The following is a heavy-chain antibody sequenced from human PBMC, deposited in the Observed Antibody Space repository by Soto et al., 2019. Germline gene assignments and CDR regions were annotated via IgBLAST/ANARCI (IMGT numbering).Heavy chain of an antibody. CDR2: ISSRSSLI. Sequence: GGSLRLSCAASGFSFSSHSFNWVRQAPGQGLEWVAYISSRSSLILYADSVRGRFVISRDNALNSLYLQMNSPRDEDTAMYYCVRERGEYDSGWYIDRWGHGTPVTVPS. V-gene: IGHV3-21*06. D-gene: IGHD6-19*01. J-gene: IGHJ4*01. CDR1: GFSFSSHS. CDR3: VRERGEYDSGWYIDR.